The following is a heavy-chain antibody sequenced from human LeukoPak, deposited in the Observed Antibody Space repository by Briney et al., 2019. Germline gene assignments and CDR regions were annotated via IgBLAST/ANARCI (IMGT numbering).Heavy chain of an antibody. D-gene: IGHD4-17*01. V-gene: IGHV3-23*01. Sequence: GGSLRLSCAASGXTFSKYAMSWVRQAPGKGLEWVSAISPSDGNTFYADSVKGRFTISRDNSKNTLSLQMNSLRAEDTALYYCVKDSSVPYGITEWGQGTLVTVSS. CDR2: ISPSDGNT. CDR1: GXTFSKYA. CDR3: VKDSSVPYGITE. J-gene: IGHJ4*02.